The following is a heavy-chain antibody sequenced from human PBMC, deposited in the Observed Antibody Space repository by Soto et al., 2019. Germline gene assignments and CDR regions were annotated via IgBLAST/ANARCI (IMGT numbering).Heavy chain of an antibody. Sequence: EVQLLESGGGLVQPGGSLRLSCAASGFTFSSYVMSWVRQAPGKGLEWVSSISSSGGNTYYADSVKGRFTISRDNSKNTLFLKMNSLRAEDTVVYFCATVVSSGRIYDYWGRGTLVTVSS. D-gene: IGHD3-22*01. CDR3: ATVVSSGRIYDY. CDR1: GFTFSSYV. V-gene: IGHV3-23*01. CDR2: ISSSGGNT. J-gene: IGHJ4*02.